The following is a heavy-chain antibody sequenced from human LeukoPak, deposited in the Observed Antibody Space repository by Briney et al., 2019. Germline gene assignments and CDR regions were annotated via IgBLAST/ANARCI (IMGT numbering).Heavy chain of an antibody. V-gene: IGHV1-2*02. D-gene: IGHD3-22*01. CDR1: GYSFTGYY. Sequence: ASVKVSCKASGYSFTGYYIQWVRQAPGQGLEWMGWINPNSGDTNFAQEFQGRVTMTRDTSMSTAYMEVSSLRSDDTAVYYCARHYFDNSGPSGYWGQGTLVTVSS. J-gene: IGHJ4*02. CDR2: INPNSGDT. CDR3: ARHYFDNSGPSGY.